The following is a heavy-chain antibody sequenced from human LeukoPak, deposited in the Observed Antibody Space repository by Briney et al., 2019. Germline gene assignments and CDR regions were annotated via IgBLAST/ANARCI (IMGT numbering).Heavy chain of an antibody. J-gene: IGHJ1*01. CDR3: ARALYYYDSSGYYSDFQH. CDR2: INPNRGGT. D-gene: IGHD3-22*01. CDR1: GYTFTGYY. V-gene: IGHV1-2*02. Sequence: ASVKVSCKASGYTFTGYYIHWVRQAPGQGPEWMGWINPNRGGTNYAQKFQGRVTMTTDTSTSTAYMELRSLRSDDTAVYYCARALYYYDSSGYYSDFQHWGQGTLVTVSS.